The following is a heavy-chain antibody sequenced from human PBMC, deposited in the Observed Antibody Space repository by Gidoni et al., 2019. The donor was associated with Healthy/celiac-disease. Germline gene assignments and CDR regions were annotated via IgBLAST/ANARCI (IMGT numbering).Heavy chain of an antibody. CDR1: SSYA. V-gene: IGHV3-30-3*01. D-gene: IGHD3-9*01. CDR2: ISYDGSNK. CDR3: ARGFTVSFDY. J-gene: IGHJ4*02. Sequence: SSYAMHWVRQAPGKGLEWVAVISYDGSNKYYADSVKGRFTISRDNSKNTLYLQMNSLRAEDTAVYYCARGFTVSFDYWGQGTLVTVSS.